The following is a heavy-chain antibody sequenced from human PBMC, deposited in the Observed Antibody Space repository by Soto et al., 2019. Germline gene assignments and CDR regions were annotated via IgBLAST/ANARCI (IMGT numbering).Heavy chain of an antibody. CDR3: AKGITDTGGYYYYSMDV. D-gene: IGHD3-16*01. J-gene: IGHJ6*02. Sequence: PGGSLRLSCAASGFTFSAYWMHWVRQAPGKGLVWVSRINNDGSTTNYADSVKGRFTISRDNAKNTLHLQMNSLRAEDTAVYYCAKGITDTGGYYYYSMDVWGQGTAVTVSS. V-gene: IGHV3-74*01. CDR1: GFTFSAYW. CDR2: INNDGSTT.